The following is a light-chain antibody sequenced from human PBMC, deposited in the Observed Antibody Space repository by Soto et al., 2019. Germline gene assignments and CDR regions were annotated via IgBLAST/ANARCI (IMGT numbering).Light chain of an antibody. CDR1: QDIGKY. J-gene: IGKJ4*01. CDR2: GAS. Sequence: IQMTQSPSSLSASVGDRVTINCRASQDIGKYLHWYQQKSGEAPKLLIYGASILQRGVPARFIGSGSGTHFTLTISSLQPGDFATYYCQQSFRTPLTFGGGTKVDIK. V-gene: IGKV1-39*01. CDR3: QQSFRTPLT.